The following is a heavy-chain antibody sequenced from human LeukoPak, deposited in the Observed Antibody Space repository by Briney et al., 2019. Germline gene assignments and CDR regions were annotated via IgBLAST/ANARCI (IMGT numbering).Heavy chain of an antibody. Sequence: GGSLRLSCAGSGFTFSNYWMTWVRQAPGKVLEWVANVKQDESEKHYVDSVKGRFTISRDNAKSSLYLRMDSLRVEDTAVYYCARDRDYHDDRTDYYYDAFDIWGQGTTVTVSS. CDR2: VKQDESEK. CDR3: ARDRDYHDDRTDYYYDAFDI. J-gene: IGHJ3*02. V-gene: IGHV3-7*01. CDR1: GFTFSNYW. D-gene: IGHD3-22*01.